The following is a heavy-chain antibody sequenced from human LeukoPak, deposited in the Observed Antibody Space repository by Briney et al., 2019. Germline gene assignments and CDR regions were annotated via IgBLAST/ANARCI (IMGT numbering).Heavy chain of an antibody. D-gene: IGHD7-27*01. CDR1: GFTFNNYA. J-gene: IGHJ4*02. CDR2: ISGSTGST. CDR3: AKEAALGIAYFDR. Sequence: GGSLRLSCAASGFTFNNYAMSWVRQAPGKGLEWVSLISGSTGSTYYADSMKGRFTVSRDNSKNTLYLQMNSLRAEDTAVYYCAKEAALGIAYFDRWGQGTLVTVSS. V-gene: IGHV3-23*01.